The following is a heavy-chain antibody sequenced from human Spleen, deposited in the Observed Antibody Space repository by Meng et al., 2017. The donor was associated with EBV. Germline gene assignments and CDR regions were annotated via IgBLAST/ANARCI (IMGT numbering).Heavy chain of an antibody. CDR3: ARLVYVDTTMVTAIDY. CDR2: MHYTGIT. D-gene: IGHD5-18*01. V-gene: IGHV4-61*01. CDR1: CGCVSSGSYH. Sequence: QAQLEEAGPGAVKPSEALSLTCTCSCGCVSSGSYHWSWIRQPPGKGLEWIGYMHYTGITHYNPSLKSRVTISVDTSKNQFSLKLSSVTAADTAVYYCARLVYVDTTMVTAIDYWGQGTLVTVSS. J-gene: IGHJ4*02.